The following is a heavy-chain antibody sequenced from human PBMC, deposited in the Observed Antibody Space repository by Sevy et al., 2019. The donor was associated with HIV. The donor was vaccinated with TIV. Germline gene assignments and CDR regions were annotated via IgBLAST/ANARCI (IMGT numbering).Heavy chain of an antibody. D-gene: IGHD5-12*01. CDR3: ARRAYSGYEFGSKAGAFDY. Sequence: SETLSLTCSVSGAFISSATYYWTWIRQHPGKGLEWIGDISYSGSTYLNPSLKSRVTISLDTSKNQFSLKVSSVTAADTAIYYCARRAYSGYEFGSKAGAFDYWGQGTLVTVSS. V-gene: IGHV4-31*03. CDR2: ISYSGST. CDR1: GAFISSATYY. J-gene: IGHJ4*02.